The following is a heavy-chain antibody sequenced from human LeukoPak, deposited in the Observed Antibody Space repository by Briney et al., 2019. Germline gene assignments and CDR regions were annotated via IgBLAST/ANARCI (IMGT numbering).Heavy chain of an antibody. V-gene: IGHV3-20*01. CDR3: ARELGNYYGSGSYPWFDP. CDR1: GFTFDDYG. J-gene: IGHJ5*02. Sequence: GGSPRLSCAASGFTFDDYGMSWVRQAPGKGLEWVSGINWNGGSTGYADSVKGRFTISRDNAKNSLYLQMNSLRAEDTALYHCARELGNYYGSGSYPWFDPWGQGTLVTVSS. CDR2: INWNGGST. D-gene: IGHD3-10*01.